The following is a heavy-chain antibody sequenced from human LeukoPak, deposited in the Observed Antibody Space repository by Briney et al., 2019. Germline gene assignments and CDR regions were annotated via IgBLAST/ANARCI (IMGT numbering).Heavy chain of an antibody. V-gene: IGHV1-18*01. J-gene: IGHJ5*02. CDR1: GYTFTSYG. Sequence: GASVKVSCKASGYTFTSYGISWVRQAPGQGLEWMGWISAYSGNTNYAQKLQGRVTMTTDTSTSTAYMELRSLRSDDTAVYYCARVVLAGIPNWFDPWGQGTLVTVSS. D-gene: IGHD1-14*01. CDR3: ARVVLAGIPNWFDP. CDR2: ISAYSGNT.